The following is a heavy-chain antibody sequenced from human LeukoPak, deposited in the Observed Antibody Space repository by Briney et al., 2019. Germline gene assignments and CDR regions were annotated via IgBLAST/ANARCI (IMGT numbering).Heavy chain of an antibody. D-gene: IGHD1-26*01. V-gene: IGHV4-34*01. Sequence: PSETLSLTCAVYGGSFSGYYWSWIRQPPGKGLEWIGSTYYSGSTYYNPSLKSRVTISMDTSRNRFSLRLNSVTAADTAVYYCARERGGGATTRFDYWGQGTLVTVSP. CDR3: ARERGGGATTRFDY. CDR1: GGSFSGYY. J-gene: IGHJ4*02. CDR2: TYYSGST.